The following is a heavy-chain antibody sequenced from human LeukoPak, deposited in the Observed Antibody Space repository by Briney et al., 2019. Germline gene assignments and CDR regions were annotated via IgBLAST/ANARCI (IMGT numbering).Heavy chain of an antibody. D-gene: IGHD4-17*01. J-gene: IGHJ1*01. Sequence: ASVKVSCKASGYTFTSYDINWVRQATGQGLEWMGWMNPNSGNTGYAQKFQGRVTMTRNTSISTAYMELSSLRSEDTAVYYCARVGMITVTTGLAEYFQHWGQGTLVTVSS. CDR3: ARVGMITVTTGLAEYFQH. CDR1: GYTFTSYD. CDR2: MNPNSGNT. V-gene: IGHV1-8*01.